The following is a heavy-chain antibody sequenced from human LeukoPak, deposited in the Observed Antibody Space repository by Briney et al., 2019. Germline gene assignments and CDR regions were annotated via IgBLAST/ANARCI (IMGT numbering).Heavy chain of an antibody. J-gene: IGHJ6*02. CDR2: IKEDGSEK. V-gene: IGHV3-7*01. Sequence: PGGSLRLSCAASRFTFSSYWMSWVRQAPGKGLEWVANIKEDGSEKYYVDSVKGRFTISRDNAKTSLYLQTNSLRAEDTAVYYCARYGSGSYYYYYGMDVWGQGTTVTVSS. CDR3: ARYGSGSYYYYYGMDV. D-gene: IGHD3-10*01. CDR1: RFTFSSYW.